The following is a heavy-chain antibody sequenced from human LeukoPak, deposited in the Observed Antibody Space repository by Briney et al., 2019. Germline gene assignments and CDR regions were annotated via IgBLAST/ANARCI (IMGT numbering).Heavy chain of an antibody. CDR1: GGSISSGGYS. CDR3: GRGDYVNYFDY. CDR2: IYHSGST. V-gene: IGHV4-30-2*01. D-gene: IGHD4-17*01. Sequence: SETLSLTCAVSGGSISSGGYSWSWIRQPPGKGLEWIGYIYHSGSTYYNPSLKSRVTISVDRSKNQFSLKLSSVTAADTAVYYCGRGDYVNYFDYWGQGTLVTVSS. J-gene: IGHJ4*02.